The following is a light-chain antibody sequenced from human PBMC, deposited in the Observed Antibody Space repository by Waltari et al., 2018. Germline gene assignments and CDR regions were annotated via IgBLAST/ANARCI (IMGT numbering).Light chain of an antibody. V-gene: IGLV3-21*01. Sequence: SYVLTQPPSVSVAPGEMARITCGGNNIESKSVHWYRQRPGQAPVVVISYDNDRAAGIPERFSGSNSGNTATLTISRVEAGDEADYYCQVWDANTDPGVFGTGTEVT. CDR1: NIESKS. CDR3: QVWDANTDPGV. CDR2: YDN. J-gene: IGLJ1*01.